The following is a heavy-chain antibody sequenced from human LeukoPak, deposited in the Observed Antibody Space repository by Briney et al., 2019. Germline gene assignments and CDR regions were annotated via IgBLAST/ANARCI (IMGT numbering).Heavy chain of an antibody. CDR2: IVVGSGNT. V-gene: IGHV1-58*01. J-gene: IGHJ4*02. CDR3: ARESSGSFYEVSFDY. CDR1: GFTFTSSA. D-gene: IGHD1-26*01. Sequence: SVKVSCKASGFTFTSSAVQWVRQARGQRLEWIGWIVVGSGNTNYAQKFQERVTMTRDTSINTAYMELSRLRSDDTAVYYCARESSGSFYEVSFDYWGQGTLVTVSS.